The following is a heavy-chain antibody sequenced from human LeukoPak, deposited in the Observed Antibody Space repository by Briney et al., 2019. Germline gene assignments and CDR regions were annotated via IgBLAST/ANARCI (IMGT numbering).Heavy chain of an antibody. D-gene: IGHD1/OR15-1a*01. CDR3: ARGTGGWYFDL. J-gene: IGHJ2*01. V-gene: IGHV4-59*01. Sequence: SETLSLTCTVSGGSISSYYWSWIRQPPGKGLEWIGYIYYSGSTNYNPSLKSRVTISMDTSKNQFSLKLTSVTAADTAVYYCARGTGGWYFDLWGRGTLVTVSS. CDR2: IYYSGST. CDR1: GGSISSYY.